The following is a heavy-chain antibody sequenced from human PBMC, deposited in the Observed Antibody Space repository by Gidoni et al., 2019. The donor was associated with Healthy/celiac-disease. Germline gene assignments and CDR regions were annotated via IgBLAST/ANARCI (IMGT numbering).Heavy chain of an antibody. Sequence: VKQVELGGGVVQPGRSLRLACAACGVTFRSYGMHWVRQAPGKGLGWVAVIWYDGSNKYYADSVKGRFTISRDNSKNTLYLQMNSLRAEDTAVYYCARDAASSSWYTDYWGQGTLVTVSS. V-gene: IGHV3-33*01. D-gene: IGHD6-13*01. CDR2: IWYDGSNK. J-gene: IGHJ4*02. CDR1: GVTFRSYG. CDR3: ARDAASSSWYTDY.